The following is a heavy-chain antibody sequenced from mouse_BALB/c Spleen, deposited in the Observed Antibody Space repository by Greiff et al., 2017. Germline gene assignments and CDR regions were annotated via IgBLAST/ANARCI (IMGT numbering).Heavy chain of an antibody. CDR3: ARGRDGNYYAMDY. CDR1: GFTFSSYA. J-gene: IGHJ4*01. Sequence: EVQGVESGGGLVKPGGSLKLSCAASGFTFSSYAMSWVRQTPEKRLEWVASISSGGSTYYPDSVKGRFTISRDNARNILYLQMSSLRSEDTAMYYCARGRDGNYYAMDYWGQGTSVTVSS. CDR2: ISSGGST. V-gene: IGHV5-6-5*01. D-gene: IGHD2-1*01.